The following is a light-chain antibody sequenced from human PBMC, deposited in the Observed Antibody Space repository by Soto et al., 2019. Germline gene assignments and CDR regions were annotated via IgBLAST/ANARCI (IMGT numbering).Light chain of an antibody. CDR3: QQYNNWPPEIT. CDR1: QSVSSN. CDR2: GAY. Sequence: EIVMTQSPATLSVSPGERATLSCRASQSVSSNLACYQQKPGQAPRLLIYGAYTRATGIPARFSGSGSGTEFTLPISSLQSEDVAVYYCQQYNNWPPEITFGQGTRREI. V-gene: IGKV3-15*01. J-gene: IGKJ5*01.